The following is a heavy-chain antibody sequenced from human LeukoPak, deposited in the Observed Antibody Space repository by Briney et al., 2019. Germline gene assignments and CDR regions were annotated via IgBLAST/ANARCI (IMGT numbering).Heavy chain of an antibody. CDR2: INPSGGTT. CDR3: ARVRPGGWVVDY. D-gene: IGHD1-26*01. Sequence: ASVKVSCKTSGYTFTTYYMHWVRQAPGQGLEWMGIINPSGGTTNYAQKFQGRVTMTRDTSTTTLYMELSSLRSEDTAVYYCARVRPGGWVVDYWGQGTLVTVSS. J-gene: IGHJ4*02. CDR1: GYTFTTYY. V-gene: IGHV1-46*01.